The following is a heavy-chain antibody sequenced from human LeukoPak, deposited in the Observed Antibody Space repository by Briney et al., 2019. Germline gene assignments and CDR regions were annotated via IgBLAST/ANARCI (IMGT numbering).Heavy chain of an antibody. CDR1: GGSIRSYY. CDR2: VSSSGST. J-gene: IGHJ4*02. V-gene: IGHV4-59*01. Sequence: SETLSLTCTVSGGSIRSYYWSWIRQPPGKGLEWIGYVSSSGSTNYNPSLKSRVTISVDTSKNKFSLKLNSVTAADTAVYFCARGGATQYYYWGQGTLVTVSS. CDR3: ARGGATQYYY. D-gene: IGHD2-15*01.